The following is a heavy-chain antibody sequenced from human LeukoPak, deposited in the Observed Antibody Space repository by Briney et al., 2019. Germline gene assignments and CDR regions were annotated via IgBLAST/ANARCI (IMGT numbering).Heavy chain of an antibody. J-gene: IGHJ4*02. CDR2: ISSSGSYM. D-gene: IGHD3-10*01. Sequence: GGSLRLSCAASGFTFSSYSMNWVRQAPGKGLEWVSSISSSGSYMYYADSVKGRFTISRDNSKNTLYLQMNSLRAEDTTVYYCAKEGSKADFDYWGQGTLVTVFS. CDR1: GFTFSSYS. CDR3: AKEGSKADFDY. V-gene: IGHV3-21*01.